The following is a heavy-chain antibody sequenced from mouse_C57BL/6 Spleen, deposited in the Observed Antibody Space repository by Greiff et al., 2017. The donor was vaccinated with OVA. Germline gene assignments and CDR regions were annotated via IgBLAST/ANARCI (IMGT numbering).Heavy chain of an antibody. CDR1: GYTFTSYW. CDR2: IDPSDSYT. Sequence: VQLQQPGAELVMPGASVKLSCKASGYTFTSYWMHWVKQRPGQGLEWIGEIDPSDSYTNYNKKFKGKSTLTVDKSSSTAYMQLSSLTSEDSAVYYCARALDYYGSSWFAYWGQGTLVTVSA. J-gene: IGHJ3*01. V-gene: IGHV1-69*01. D-gene: IGHD1-1*01. CDR3: ARALDYYGSSWFAY.